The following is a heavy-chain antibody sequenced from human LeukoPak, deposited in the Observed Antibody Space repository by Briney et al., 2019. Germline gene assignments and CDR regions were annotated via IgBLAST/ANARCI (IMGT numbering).Heavy chain of an antibody. CDR3: ARVSKQWLAFYYYYYMDV. V-gene: IGHV4-59*01. CDR1: VGSITSYY. Sequence: PSETLSLTCTVSVGSITSYYWSWIRHPPGKGLARIGHIYYSGSTNYNPSLKSRVTISVDTSKNQFSLKLSSVTAADTAVYYCARVSKQWLAFYYYYYMDVWGKGTTVTVSS. CDR2: IYYSGST. J-gene: IGHJ6*03. D-gene: IGHD6-19*01.